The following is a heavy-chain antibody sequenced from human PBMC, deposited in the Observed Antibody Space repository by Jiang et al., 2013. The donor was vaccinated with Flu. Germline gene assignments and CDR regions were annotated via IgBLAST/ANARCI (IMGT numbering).Heavy chain of an antibody. CDR3: ARNVMTTVTQFFDY. V-gene: IGHV4-39*06. CDR1: GDSINSNNYY. J-gene: IGHJ4*02. CDR2: IYFSGTT. D-gene: IGHD4-17*01. Sequence: GSGLVKPSETLSLTCSVFGDSINSNNYYWGWIRQAPGQGLEWVGSIYFSGTTYQNPSLKSRVTMSLDTSKNQFXLKLRSVTAADTAVYFCARNVMTTVTQFFDYWGQGTLITVSS.